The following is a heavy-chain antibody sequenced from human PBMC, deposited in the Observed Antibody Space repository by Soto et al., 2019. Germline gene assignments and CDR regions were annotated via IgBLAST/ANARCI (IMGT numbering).Heavy chain of an antibody. CDR1: GFNFNNYN. V-gene: IGHV3-30-3*01. J-gene: IGHJ6*02. CDR2: ISFDGTTD. CDR3: ARDNRDCSSFNCYNPGRVFGLDV. Sequence: PGGSLRLSCVASGFNFNNYNLHRVRQAPGNSLESVAVISFDGTTDYYADSVKGRFTVSRDNFKNILSLQMDSLRPEDTAVYYCARDNRDCSSFNCYNPGRVFGLDVWGQGTTVTVSS. D-gene: IGHD2-2*02.